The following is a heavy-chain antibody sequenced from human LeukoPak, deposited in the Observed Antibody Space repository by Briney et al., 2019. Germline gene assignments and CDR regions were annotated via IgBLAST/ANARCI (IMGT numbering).Heavy chain of an antibody. CDR3: ARDQRKDIVVVVAAGDYYYGMDV. CDR2: FYYSSRYK. Sequence: GGALTLFCAVCGFTFSRYSMNWLRQAPGKGVEGVSYFYYSSRYKYYADSVKGRFTISRDNAKNSLYLQMNSLRAEDTAVYYCARDQRKDIVVVVAAGDYYYGMDVWGQGTTVTVSS. J-gene: IGHJ6*02. CDR1: GFTFSRYS. D-gene: IGHD2-15*01. V-gene: IGHV3-21*01.